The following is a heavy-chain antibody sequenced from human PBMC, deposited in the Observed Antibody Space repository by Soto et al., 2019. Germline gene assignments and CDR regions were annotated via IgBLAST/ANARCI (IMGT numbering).Heavy chain of an antibody. V-gene: IGHV3-23*01. D-gene: IGHD6-19*01. Sequence: EVQLLESGGGLVQPGGSLRLSCAASGFTFSSYAMSWVRQAPGKGLEWVSAISGSGGSTYYADSVKGRFTISRDNSKNTLYLQMNTLRAEDTAVYYCAKSQLAYSSGLDYFDYWGQRTLVTVSS. J-gene: IGHJ4*02. CDR1: GFTFSSYA. CDR3: AKSQLAYSSGLDYFDY. CDR2: ISGSGGST.